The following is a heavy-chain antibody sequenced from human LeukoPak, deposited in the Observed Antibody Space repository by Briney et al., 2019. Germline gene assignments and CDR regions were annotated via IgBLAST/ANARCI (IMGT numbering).Heavy chain of an antibody. CDR2: ISHDGINK. J-gene: IGHJ4*02. CDR3: ARGNTYYFDY. D-gene: IGHD2/OR15-2a*01. CDR1: EFTFSHYA. Sequence: GGSLRLSCAASEFTFSHYAMHWVRQAPGKGLEWVAVISHDGINKYYADSVKGRFTISRDNSKNTLYLQMNSLRGEDTAVYYYARGNTYYFDYWGRGTLVTVSS. V-gene: IGHV3-30-3*01.